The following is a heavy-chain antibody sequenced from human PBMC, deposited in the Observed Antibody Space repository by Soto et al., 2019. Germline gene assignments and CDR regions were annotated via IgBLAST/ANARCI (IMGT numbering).Heavy chain of an antibody. V-gene: IGHV3-11*01. CDR3: ARERTSGFSSGWYSDF. CDR1: GFILEDYY. J-gene: IGHJ4*02. D-gene: IGHD6-19*01. CDR2: NSGRVGHE. Sequence: QVQLLVSGGGLVKAGGSLRLSCATSGFILEDYYMTWVRQAPGKGLEWVAYNSGRVGHEQFADSVKGRFTLSRDSATSAVYLQMTGLKVEDTGMYFCARERTSGFSSGWYSDFWGQGSLVTVSS.